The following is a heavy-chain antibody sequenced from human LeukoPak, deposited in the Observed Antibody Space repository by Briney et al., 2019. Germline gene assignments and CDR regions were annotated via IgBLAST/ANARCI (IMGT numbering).Heavy chain of an antibody. V-gene: IGHV1-46*01. Sequence: VSVKVSCKASGYTFTSYYMHWVRQAPGQGLEWMGIINPSGGSTSYAQKFQGRVTITADESTSTAYMELSSLRSEDTAVHYCASPSCSGGSCLYYFDYWGQGTLVTVSS. CDR1: GYTFTSYY. J-gene: IGHJ4*02. D-gene: IGHD2-15*01. CDR3: ASPSCSGGSCLYYFDY. CDR2: INPSGGST.